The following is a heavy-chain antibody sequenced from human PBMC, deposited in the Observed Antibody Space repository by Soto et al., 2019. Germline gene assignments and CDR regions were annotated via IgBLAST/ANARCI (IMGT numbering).Heavy chain of an antibody. V-gene: IGHV1-69*01. CDR3: SRGVWDLSVGSCSGWYDP. Sequence: QVQLVQSGAEVKKAGSSVKVSCQVSGGTFSSYAISWVRQAPGQGLEWMGGIIPLFGTTNYAEKFQGRVTTTADESTCPAYTQLSGLRSEDTAVYYCSRGVWDLSVGSCSGWYDPWCQGTLVIFSS. J-gene: IGHJ5*02. D-gene: IGHD2-15*01. CDR1: GGTFSSYA. CDR2: IIPLFGTT.